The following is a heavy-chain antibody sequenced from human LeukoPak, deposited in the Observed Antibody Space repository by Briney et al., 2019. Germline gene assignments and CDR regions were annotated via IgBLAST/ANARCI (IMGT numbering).Heavy chain of an antibody. J-gene: IGHJ4*02. D-gene: IGHD2-15*01. CDR3: ARETYCSGGTCFFGPDY. CDR2: IYYTGST. V-gene: IGHV4-59*11. Sequence: SDTLSLTCTVSGGLIRTHYWSSVRQPPGKGLEYIGYIYYTGSTTYNPSLESRVTMSVDTSKNQFSLQLTSVTAADTAVYHCARETYCSGGTCFFGPDYWGQGTLVTVSS. CDR1: GGLIRTHY.